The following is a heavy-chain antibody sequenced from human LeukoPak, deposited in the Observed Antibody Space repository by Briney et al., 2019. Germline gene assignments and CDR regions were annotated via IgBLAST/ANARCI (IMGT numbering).Heavy chain of an antibody. CDR2: INPNSGGT. CDR3: ARDKYYDYVWGSYRPDY. J-gene: IGHJ4*02. D-gene: IGHD3-16*02. V-gene: IGHV1-2*06. Sequence: GASVKVSCKASGYTFTGYYMHWVRQAPGQGLEWTGRINPNSGGTNYAQKFQGRVTMTRDTSISTAYMELSRLRYDDTAVYYCARDKYYDYVWGSYRPDYWGQGTLVTVSS. CDR1: GYTFTGYY.